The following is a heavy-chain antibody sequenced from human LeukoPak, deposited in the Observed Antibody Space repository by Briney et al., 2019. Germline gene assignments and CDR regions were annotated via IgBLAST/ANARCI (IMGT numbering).Heavy chain of an antibody. D-gene: IGHD2-15*01. CDR2: ISSSGSYT. CDR1: GFTFSDHY. Sequence: GGSLRLSCAASGFTFSDHYMSWIRQAPGKGLEWVSYISSSGSYTNYADSVKGRFTISGDNAKNSLYLQMNSLRAEDTAVYYCARVPTYCSGGSCCDYWGQGTLVTVSS. V-gene: IGHV3-11*06. J-gene: IGHJ4*02. CDR3: ARVPTYCSGGSCCDY.